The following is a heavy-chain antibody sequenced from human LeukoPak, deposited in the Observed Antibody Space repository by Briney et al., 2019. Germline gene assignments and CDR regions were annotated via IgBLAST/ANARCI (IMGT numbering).Heavy chain of an antibody. CDR1: GFTFSSYS. CDR3: AAHTATPSFDY. D-gene: IGHD5-18*01. Sequence: PGGSLRLSCAASGFTFSSYSMNWVRQAPGKGLEWVSSISSSSSYIHYADSVKGRFTISRDNAKNSLYLQMNSLRAEDTAVYYCAAHTATPSFDYWGQGTLVTVSS. V-gene: IGHV3-21*01. J-gene: IGHJ4*02. CDR2: ISSSSSYI.